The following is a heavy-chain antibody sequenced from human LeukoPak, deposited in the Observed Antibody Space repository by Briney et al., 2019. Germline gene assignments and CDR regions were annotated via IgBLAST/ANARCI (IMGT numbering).Heavy chain of an antibody. Sequence: QAGGSLRLSCAASGFTFSSYAMHWVRQDPGKGLEWVAVISYDGSNKYYADSVKGRFTISRDNSKNTLYLQMNSLRAEDTAVYYCARDGAGCSSTSCYLGAFDIWGQGTMVTVSS. V-gene: IGHV3-30-3*01. D-gene: IGHD2-2*01. CDR1: GFTFSSYA. CDR2: ISYDGSNK. J-gene: IGHJ3*02. CDR3: ARDGAGCSSTSCYLGAFDI.